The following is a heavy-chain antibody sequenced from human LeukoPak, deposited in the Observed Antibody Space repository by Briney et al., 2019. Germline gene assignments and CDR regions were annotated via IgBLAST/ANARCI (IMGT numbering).Heavy chain of an antibody. D-gene: IGHD6-19*01. CDR3: ARLVPVAGVYYFDY. CDR2: INRSGST. J-gene: IGHJ4*02. V-gene: IGHV4-34*01. CDR1: GGSFSGYY. Sequence: SETLSLTCAVYGGSFSGYYWSWIRQPPGKGLEWIGEINRSGSTNYNPSLKSRVTISVDTSKNQFSLKLSSVTAADTAVYYCARLVPVAGVYYFDYWGQGTLVTVSS.